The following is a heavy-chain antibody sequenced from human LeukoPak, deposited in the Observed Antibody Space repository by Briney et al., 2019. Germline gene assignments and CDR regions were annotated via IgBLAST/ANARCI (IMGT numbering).Heavy chain of an antibody. J-gene: IGHJ4*02. CDR2: ISSSGSTI. CDR1: GFTFRNYE. V-gene: IGHV3-48*03. Sequence: GGSLRLSCAASGFTFRNYEMNWVRQAPGKGLEWVSYISSSGSTIYYADSVKGRFTISRDNAKNSLYLQMKSLRAEDTAVYYCARVEAKFGELLASDYWGQGTRVTVSS. D-gene: IGHD3-10*01. CDR3: ARVEAKFGELLASDY.